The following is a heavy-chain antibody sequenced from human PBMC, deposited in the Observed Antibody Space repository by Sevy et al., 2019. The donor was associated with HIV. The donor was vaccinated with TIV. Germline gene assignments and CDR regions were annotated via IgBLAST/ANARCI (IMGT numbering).Heavy chain of an antibody. D-gene: IGHD1-1*01. J-gene: IGHJ3*02. CDR1: GFTFSDYY. CDR2: ISSSGSTI. V-gene: IGHV3-11*01. Sequence: GGSLRLSCAASGFTFSDYYMSWIRQAPGKGLEWVSYISSSGSTIYYADSVKGRFTISRDNAKNSLYLQMNSLRAEDTAVYYCARDLQYNWNNGGAFDIRGQGTMVTVSS. CDR3: ARDLQYNWNNGGAFDI.